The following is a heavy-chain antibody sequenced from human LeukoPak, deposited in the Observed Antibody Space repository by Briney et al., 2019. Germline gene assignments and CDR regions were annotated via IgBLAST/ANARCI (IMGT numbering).Heavy chain of an antibody. V-gene: IGHV3-7*01. J-gene: IGHJ4*02. Sequence: PGGSLRLSCAASGFTFSSYWMSWVRQAPGKGLEWVANIKQDGSEKYYVDSVKGRFTISRDNSKNTLYLQMNSLRAEDTAVYYCAKGYSGYEGDDYWGQGTLVTVSS. D-gene: IGHD5-12*01. CDR3: AKGYSGYEGDDY. CDR2: IKQDGSEK. CDR1: GFTFSSYW.